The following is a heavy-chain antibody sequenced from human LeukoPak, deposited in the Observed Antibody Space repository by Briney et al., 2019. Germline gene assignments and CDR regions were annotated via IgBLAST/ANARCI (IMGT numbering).Heavy chain of an antibody. CDR1: GDSISSYY. Sequence: SETLSLTCTVSGDSISSYYWSWIRQPPGKGLEWIGYIYYSGGTDYNPSLKSRVTISVDTSKNQFPLKLRSVTAADTAVYYCARHVTISGPYDASDIWGQGTMVTVSP. V-gene: IGHV4-59*08. CDR3: ARHVTISGPYDASDI. CDR2: IYYSGGT. J-gene: IGHJ3*02. D-gene: IGHD5-24*01.